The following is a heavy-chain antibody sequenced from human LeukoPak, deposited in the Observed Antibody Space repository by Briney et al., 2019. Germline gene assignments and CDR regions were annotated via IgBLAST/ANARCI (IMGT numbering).Heavy chain of an antibody. CDR1: GGSISSYY. J-gene: IGHJ3*02. D-gene: IGHD3-3*01. CDR3: ARGYYDFWSGYYWPDAFDI. Sequence: PSETLSLTCTVSGGSISSYYWSWIQQPPGKGLERIGYIYYSGSTNYNPSLKSRVTISVDTSKNQFSLKLSSVTAADTAVYYCARGYYDFWSGYYWPDAFDIWGQGTMVTVSS. V-gene: IGHV4-59*01. CDR2: IYYSGST.